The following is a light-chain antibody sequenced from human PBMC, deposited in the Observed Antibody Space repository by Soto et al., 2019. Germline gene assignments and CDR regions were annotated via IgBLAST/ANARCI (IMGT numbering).Light chain of an antibody. J-gene: IGLJ1*01. CDR3: SSYPGSRIF. V-gene: IGLV2-8*01. CDR2: EVN. Sequence: QSVLTQPPSASGSPGQSVAISCTGTSSDVGGYNYVSWYQQHPGKAPKLMIYEVNKRPSGVPDRFSGSKSGNTASLTVSAPQAEDEADYYASSYPGSRIFFGTGPKVP. CDR1: SSDVGGYNY.